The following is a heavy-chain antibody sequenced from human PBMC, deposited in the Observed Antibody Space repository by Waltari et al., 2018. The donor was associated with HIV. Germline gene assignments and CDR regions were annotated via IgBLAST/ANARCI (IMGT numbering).Heavy chain of an antibody. CDR2: IYSGGST. V-gene: IGHV3-53*01. D-gene: IGHD4-17*01. J-gene: IGHJ3*02. Sequence: EVKLVEVGGVLIQAGVSRALPGAPSGLPVRTTYTSWVREAPGKGLEWVSVIYSGGSTYYADSGKGRSTISRDNAKNTLYLQMNSLRAEDTAVYYCARDDYGGNYDAFDIWGQGTMVTVSS. CDR1: GLPVRTTY. CDR3: ARDDYGGNYDAFDI.